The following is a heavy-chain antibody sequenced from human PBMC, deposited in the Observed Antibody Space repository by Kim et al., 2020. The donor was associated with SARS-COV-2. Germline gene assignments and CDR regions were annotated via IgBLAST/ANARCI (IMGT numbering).Heavy chain of an antibody. J-gene: IGHJ5*02. Sequence: KFQGRVTMTRDTSTSTVYMELSSLRSEDTAVYYCARGEAYGSGSYYNLHPWGQGTLVTVSS. V-gene: IGHV1-46*01. CDR3: ARGEAYGSGSYYNLHP. D-gene: IGHD3-10*01.